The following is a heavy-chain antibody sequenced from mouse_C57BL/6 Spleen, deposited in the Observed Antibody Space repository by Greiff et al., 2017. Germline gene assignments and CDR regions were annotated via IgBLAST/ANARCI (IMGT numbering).Heavy chain of an antibody. CDR2: ILPGSGST. J-gene: IGHJ3*01. D-gene: IGHD2-1*01. V-gene: IGHV1-9*01. CDR3: AKRNGYVNYGWFAY. Sequence: VQLQQSGAELMKPGATGYTFTGYCIEWVKQRPGHCLEWIGEILPGSGSTIYNEKFKGKATFTADTSSNTAYMPLSSLTTEDSDIDYCAKRNGYVNYGWFAYWGQGTLVTVSA. CDR1: GYTFTGYC.